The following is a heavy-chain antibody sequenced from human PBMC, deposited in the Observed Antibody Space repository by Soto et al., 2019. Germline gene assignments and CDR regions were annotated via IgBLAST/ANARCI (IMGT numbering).Heavy chain of an antibody. D-gene: IGHD3-3*01. J-gene: IGHJ5*02. Sequence: SETLSRTCSVSGDSINSDKYYWGWIRQPPGKGLEWIGSIYYRGNTYYNPSLQTRVTISLDTSKSQFSLKLSSVTAADTAVYFCARGPSITIFGVVISNWFDPWGQGTLVTVST. CDR1: GDSINSDKYY. CDR3: ARGPSITIFGVVISNWFDP. CDR2: IYYRGNT. V-gene: IGHV4-39*01.